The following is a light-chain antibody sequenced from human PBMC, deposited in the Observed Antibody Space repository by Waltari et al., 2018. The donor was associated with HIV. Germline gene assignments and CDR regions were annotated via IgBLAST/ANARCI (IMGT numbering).Light chain of an antibody. Sequence: SYDLTQEPSVSVSPGQTASITCSGDELGNKYVSWYQQKPGQSPVQVIYQDSKRPSGVPDRFSGSSSGNTATLTISGTQAMDEADYHCQTWDSQIIIFGGGTKLTVL. V-gene: IGLV3-1*01. CDR2: QDS. CDR1: ELGNKY. J-gene: IGLJ2*01. CDR3: QTWDSQIII.